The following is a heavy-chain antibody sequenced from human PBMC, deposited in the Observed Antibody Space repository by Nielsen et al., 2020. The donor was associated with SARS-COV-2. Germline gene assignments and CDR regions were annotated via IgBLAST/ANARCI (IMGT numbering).Heavy chain of an antibody. CDR1: VYTFTRFG. J-gene: IGHJ1*01. D-gene: IGHD2/OR15-2a*01. CDR3: ARASAQTAKYFIH. Sequence: ASVKVSCKACVYTFTRFGISWVRQAPGQGLEWMGWISAYNGSTKYAQRFQGRVTMTTDTSTSTGHMEVRSLRSDDTAMFYCARASAQTAKYFIHWGQGTLVTVSS. CDR2: ISAYNGST. V-gene: IGHV1-18*04.